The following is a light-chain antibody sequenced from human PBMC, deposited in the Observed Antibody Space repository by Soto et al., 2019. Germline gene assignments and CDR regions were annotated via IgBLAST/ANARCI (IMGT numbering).Light chain of an antibody. Sequence: QSVLTQPASVSGSPGQSITISCTGTSSDVGSYNYVSWYQHHPGKAPKLMIYEVSNRPSGVSNRFSGSKSGNTASRTIAGLQAEDESDDNCSSYSVSSTLVVCVVGTKVTVL. V-gene: IGLV2-14*01. CDR1: SSDVGSYNY. J-gene: IGLJ2*01. CDR3: SSYSVSSTLVV. CDR2: EVS.